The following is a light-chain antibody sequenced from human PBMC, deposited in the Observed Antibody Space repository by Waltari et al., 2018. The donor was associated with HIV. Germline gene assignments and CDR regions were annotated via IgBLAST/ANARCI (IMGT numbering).Light chain of an antibody. CDR3: CSYAGRHNVL. Sequence: QSALTQPASVSGSPGQSITLSCPGTSRDFGSYNLAPWYHQPQGKAPKLIIYEGSKRPSGVSNRFSGSKSGNTASLTISGLQAEDEADYYCCSYAGRHNVLFGGGTKLTVL. V-gene: IGLV2-23*01. CDR1: SRDFGSYNL. CDR2: EGS. J-gene: IGLJ2*01.